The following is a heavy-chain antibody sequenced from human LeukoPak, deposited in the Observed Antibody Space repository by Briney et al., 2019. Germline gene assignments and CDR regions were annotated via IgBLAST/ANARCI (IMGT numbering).Heavy chain of an antibody. CDR2: IYSGGST. Sequence: GSLRLSCAASGFTVSSNYMSWVRQAPGKGLEWVSVIYSGGSTYYADSVKGRFTISRDNSKNTLYLQMNSLRAEDTAVYYCARDPPRGYSYDPTLRYWGQGTLVTVSS. J-gene: IGHJ4*02. CDR1: GFTVSSNY. CDR3: ARDPPRGYSYDPTLRY. V-gene: IGHV3-53*01. D-gene: IGHD5-18*01.